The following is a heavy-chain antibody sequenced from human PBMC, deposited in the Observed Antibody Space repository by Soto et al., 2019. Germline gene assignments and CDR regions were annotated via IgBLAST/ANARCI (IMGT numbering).Heavy chain of an antibody. CDR3: AKDQYRYYYGKDV. Sequence: QVQLVESGGGVVQPGRSLRLSCAASGFTFINYGMHWVRQAPGKGLEWVAVISYDGSNKYYADSVKGRFTLSRDNSKNTLYLQMNSLRAEDTAVYYCAKDQYRYYYGKDVWGQGTTVTVSS. CDR2: ISYDGSNK. J-gene: IGHJ6*02. V-gene: IGHV3-30*18. D-gene: IGHD2-2*01. CDR1: GFTFINYG.